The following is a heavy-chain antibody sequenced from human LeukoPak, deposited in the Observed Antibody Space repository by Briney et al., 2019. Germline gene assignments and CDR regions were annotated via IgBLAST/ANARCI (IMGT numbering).Heavy chain of an antibody. CDR2: ISTYDHDT. D-gene: IGHD2-15*01. J-gene: IGHJ5*02. CDR1: GYTFTNYG. V-gene: IGHV1-18*01. Sequence: ASVKVSCKASGYTFTNYGISRVRQAPGQGLEWMAWISTYDHDTNYAQKFRGRVTMNTDTSTSTAYMELTTLGSDDTAMYYCVRDYFCSGGTCDDCFDPWGQGTLVTVSS. CDR3: VRDYFCSGGTCDDCFDP.